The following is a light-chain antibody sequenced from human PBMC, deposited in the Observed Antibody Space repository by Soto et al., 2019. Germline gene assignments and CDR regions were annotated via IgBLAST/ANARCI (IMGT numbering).Light chain of an antibody. J-gene: IGLJ1*01. CDR2: EVT. CDR3: SSYTDNKNSPYV. CDR1: TGDVGSYKY. Sequence: QSALTQPASVSGSLGQSITISCTGTTGDVGSYKYVSWYQQHPGKAPKLMIYEVTNRPSGVSNRFSGSKSGNTASLTISGLRAEDEADYFCSSYTDNKNSPYVFGTGTKVTVL. V-gene: IGLV2-14*01.